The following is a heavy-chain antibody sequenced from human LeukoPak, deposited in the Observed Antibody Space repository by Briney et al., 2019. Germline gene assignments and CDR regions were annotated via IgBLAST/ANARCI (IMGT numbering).Heavy chain of an antibody. V-gene: IGHV4-34*01. Sequence: SETLFLTCAVYGESFSGYHWSWIRQPPGKGLEGIGEINHSEITNYDPSLKSRVTISLHTSKNQFSLKLSTVTAADTAVYYCAGGGHYGSGSYYPWGQGTLVTVSS. CDR3: AGGGHYGSGSYYP. CDR1: GESFSGYH. CDR2: INHSEIT. J-gene: IGHJ5*02. D-gene: IGHD3-10*01.